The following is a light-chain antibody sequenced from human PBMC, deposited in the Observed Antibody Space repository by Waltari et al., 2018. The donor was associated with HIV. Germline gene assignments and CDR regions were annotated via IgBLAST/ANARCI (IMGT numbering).Light chain of an antibody. J-gene: IGLJ3*02. CDR1: PATRGTHF. Sequence: QSVFTQPPPVSAAPGQKVTIASSGSPATRGTHFLSWYQHLPGTAPKLLIYENNRRPSRIPDRFSASKTGTSATLGITGLQTGDEAIYYCATWDNSLRAMFGGGTKLTVL. V-gene: IGLV1-51*01. CDR3: ATWDNSLRAM. CDR2: ENN.